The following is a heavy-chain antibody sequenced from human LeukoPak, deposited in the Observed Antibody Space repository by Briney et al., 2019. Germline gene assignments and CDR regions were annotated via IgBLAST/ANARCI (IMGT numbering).Heavy chain of an antibody. D-gene: IGHD1-14*01. J-gene: IGHJ4*02. CDR3: ATETNGRHYDY. CDR2: IGPTGSDR. Sequence: GGSLRLSCTASGLTFSTSGFDWVRQAPGKGLEWVASIGPTGSDRYHADSIKGRFTISRGNANNFLYLQMNSLRAEDTAVYYCATETNGRHYDYWGQGTLLTVSS. V-gene: IGHV3-21*06. CDR1: GLTFSTSG.